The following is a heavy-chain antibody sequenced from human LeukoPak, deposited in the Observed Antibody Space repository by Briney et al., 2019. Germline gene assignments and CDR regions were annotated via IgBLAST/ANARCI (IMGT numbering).Heavy chain of an antibody. Sequence: GGSLRLSCAASGFTFSTYWMHWLRQPPGKGLEWVSHINGDGTPTNYADSVKGRFTVSRDNAKNTLYLQMNSLRVDDTAVYFCIRDLRDHEYWGQGALVTVSS. J-gene: IGHJ4*02. CDR2: INGDGTPT. CDR1: GFTFSTYW. V-gene: IGHV3-74*01. CDR3: IRDLRDHEY.